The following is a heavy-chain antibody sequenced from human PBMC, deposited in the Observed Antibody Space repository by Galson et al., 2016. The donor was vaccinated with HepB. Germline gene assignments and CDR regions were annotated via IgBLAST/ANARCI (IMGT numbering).Heavy chain of an antibody. CDR1: GDSVSSRTAF. CDR3: AREGGLRSEDAFDV. Sequence: TLSLTCIVSGDSVSSRTAFWSWIRQPAGKPLEWVGRISARGRTNYSPALEGRVTISLDTSKSQFSLMMTYVTAADTATYYCAREGGLRSEDAFDVWGRGTTVTVSS. D-gene: IGHD2-15*01. CDR2: ISARGRT. J-gene: IGHJ3*01. V-gene: IGHV4-61*02.